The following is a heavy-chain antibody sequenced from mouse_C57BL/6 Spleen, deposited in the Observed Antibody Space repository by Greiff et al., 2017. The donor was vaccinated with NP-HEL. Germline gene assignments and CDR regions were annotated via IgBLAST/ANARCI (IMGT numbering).Heavy chain of an antibody. Sequence: VQLKQSGPELVKPGASVKISCKASGYTFTDYYMNWVKQSHGKSLEWIGDINPNNGGTSYNQKFKGKATLTVDKSSSTAYMELRSLTSEDSAVYYCAFGYYSAMDYWGQGTSVTVSS. J-gene: IGHJ4*01. CDR3: AFGYYSAMDY. CDR2: INPNNGGT. CDR1: GYTFTDYY. D-gene: IGHD2-3*01. V-gene: IGHV1-26*01.